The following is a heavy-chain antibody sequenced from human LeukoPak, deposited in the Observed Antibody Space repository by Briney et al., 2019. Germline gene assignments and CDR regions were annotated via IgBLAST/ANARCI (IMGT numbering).Heavy chain of an antibody. CDR3: ARVSVTAFSNYYYYMDV. CDR2: IYYSGST. CDR1: GGSISSSSYY. Sequence: SETLSLTCTVSGGSISSSSYYWGWIRQPPGKELEWIGSIYYSGSTYYNPSLKSRVTISVDTSKNQFSLKLSSVTAADTAVYYCARVSVTAFSNYYYYMDVWGKGTTVTVSS. D-gene: IGHD4-11*01. V-gene: IGHV4-39*07. J-gene: IGHJ6*03.